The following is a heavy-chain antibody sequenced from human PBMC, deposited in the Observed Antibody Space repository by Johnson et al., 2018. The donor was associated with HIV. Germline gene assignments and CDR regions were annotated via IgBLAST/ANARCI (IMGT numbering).Heavy chain of an antibody. CDR3: AKPPSMGADAFDI. CDR2: ISSSGSTI. J-gene: IGHJ3*02. V-gene: IGHV3-11*04. Sequence: QMLLVESGGGLVKPGGSLRLSCAASGFTFSDYYMSWIRQAPGKGLEWVSYISSSGSTIYYADSVKGRFTISRDNAKNSLYLQMNSLRPEDTAVYYCAKPPSMGADAFDIWGQGTMVTVSS. D-gene: IGHD1-14*01. CDR1: GFTFSDYY.